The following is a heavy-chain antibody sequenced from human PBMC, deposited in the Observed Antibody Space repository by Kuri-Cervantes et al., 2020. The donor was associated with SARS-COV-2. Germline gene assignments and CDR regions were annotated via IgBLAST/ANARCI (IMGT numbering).Heavy chain of an antibody. V-gene: IGHV3-30*02. J-gene: IGHJ4*02. Sequence: GGSLRLSCAASGFTFSSYNMNWVRQAPGKGLEWVAFIRYDGSNKYYADSVKGRFTISRDNSKNTLYLQMNSLRAEDTAVYYCAKDHFGLAASPGQVAFDYWGQGTLVTVSS. CDR2: IRYDGSNK. D-gene: IGHD6-13*01. CDR1: GFTFSSYN. CDR3: AKDHFGLAASPGQVAFDY.